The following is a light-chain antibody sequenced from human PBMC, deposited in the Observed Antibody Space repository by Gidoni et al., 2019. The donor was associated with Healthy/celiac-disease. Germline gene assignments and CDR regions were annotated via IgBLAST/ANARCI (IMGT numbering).Light chain of an antibody. CDR1: QSISSD. J-gene: IGKJ2*01. CDR2: AAS. CDR3: QQSNSTPYT. Sequence: DIQMTKSPSSLSASVGDRVTITCRASQSISSDLNWYQQKPGKAPKLLIYAASSLQSGVPSRFSGSGSGTDFTLTISSLQPEDFATYYCQQSNSTPYTFGQGTKLEIK. V-gene: IGKV1-39*01.